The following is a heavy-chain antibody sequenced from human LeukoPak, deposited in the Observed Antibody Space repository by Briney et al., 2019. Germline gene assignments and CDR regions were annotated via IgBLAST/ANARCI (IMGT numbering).Heavy chain of an antibody. CDR2: IYYSGNT. V-gene: IGHV4-39*07. J-gene: IGHJ6*02. D-gene: IGHD2/OR15-2a*01. CDR3: ARAHSIASYYYGVDV. CDR1: GGSISSSSYY. Sequence: SETLSLTCTVSGGSISSSSYYWGWIRQPPGKGLEWIGSIYYSGNTYYNPSLKSRVTISVDTSKNQFSLKLSSVTAADTAVYYCARAHSIASYYYGVDVWGQGTTVTVSS.